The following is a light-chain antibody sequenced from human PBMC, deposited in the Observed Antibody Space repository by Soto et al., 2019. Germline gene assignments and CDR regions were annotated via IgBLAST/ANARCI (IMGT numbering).Light chain of an antibody. V-gene: IGKV3-15*01. CDR2: NAS. Sequence: EIVLTQSPATLSVSPGERATLSCRASQSVGRNLAWYQQKPGQAPRVLIYNASTRATGIPATFSGSGSGTEFTLTIXSLQSEXXXXXXXXXXXXWXPRYTFGQGTKLEIK. CDR3: XXXXXWXPRYT. CDR1: QSVGRN. J-gene: IGKJ2*01.